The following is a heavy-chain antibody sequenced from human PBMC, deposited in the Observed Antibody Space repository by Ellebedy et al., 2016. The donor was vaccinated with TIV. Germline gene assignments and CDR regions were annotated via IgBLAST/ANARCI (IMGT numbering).Heavy chain of an antibody. Sequence: AASVKVSCKASGYTFASYGVSWVRQARGQGLEWIGWVSGNDGETNYGQNFEGRVTMTTDASTRTAYMDLRSLRSDDTAVYFCARDFHYYASGSWDDTFGIWGQGTVVTVYS. J-gene: IGHJ3*02. CDR3: ARDFHYYASGSWDDTFGI. D-gene: IGHD3-10*01. CDR2: VSGNDGET. CDR1: GYTFASYG. V-gene: IGHV1-18*01.